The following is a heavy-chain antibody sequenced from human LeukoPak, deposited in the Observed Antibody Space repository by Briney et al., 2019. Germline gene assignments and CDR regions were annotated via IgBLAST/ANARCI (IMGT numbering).Heavy chain of an antibody. D-gene: IGHD6-6*01. J-gene: IGHJ4*02. Sequence: GGSLRLSCAASGFTFSSYGMHWVRPAPGKGLEWVAVISYDGCNTYYADSVKGRFTMPRNNSENTLYLQMNDQKAEDTDVHYCAKESEGQLVNLFDDWGQGTLVSVSS. V-gene: IGHV3-30*18. CDR3: AKESEGQLVNLFDD. CDR1: GFTFSSYG. CDR2: ISYDGCNT.